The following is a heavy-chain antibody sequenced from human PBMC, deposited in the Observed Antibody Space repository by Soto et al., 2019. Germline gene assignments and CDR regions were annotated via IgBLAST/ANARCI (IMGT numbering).Heavy chain of an antibody. J-gene: IGHJ3*02. D-gene: IGHD1-1*01. V-gene: IGHV3-33*01. Sequence: VQLVESGGGWVQPGRSLRLSCAATGFSFTTYGMHWVRQAPGKGLAWVAVIGYDGNNKYYADSVEGRFTISRDNSKNTVYLQMKSLRGDDTAVYYCARGGVTGIVGIFGSPLDIWGQGTVVTVSS. CDR3: ARGGVTGIVGIFGSPLDI. CDR2: IGYDGNNK. CDR1: GFSFTTYG.